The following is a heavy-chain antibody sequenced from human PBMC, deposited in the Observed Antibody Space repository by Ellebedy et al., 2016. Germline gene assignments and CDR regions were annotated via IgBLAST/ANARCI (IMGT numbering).Heavy chain of an antibody. D-gene: IGHD5-18*01. Sequence: SETLSLTCTVSGGSISSYYWSWIRQPPGKGLEWIGYIYYSGSTSYNPSLKSRVTISVDTPKNQFSLRLSSVTAADTAVYYCARGGYSYGYELDSWGQGTLVTVSS. CDR1: GGSISSYY. CDR2: IYYSGST. CDR3: ARGGYSYGYELDS. J-gene: IGHJ4*02. V-gene: IGHV4-59*12.